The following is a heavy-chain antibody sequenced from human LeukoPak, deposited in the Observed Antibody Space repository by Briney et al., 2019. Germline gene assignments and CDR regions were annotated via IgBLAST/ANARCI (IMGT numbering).Heavy chain of an antibody. J-gene: IGHJ4*02. Sequence: PSETLSLTCTVSGGSISGYYWSWIRQPPGKGLEWIGEINHSGSTNYNPSLKSRVTISVDTSKNQFSLKLSSVTAADTAVYYCARGLRGTFDYWGQGTLVTVSS. CDR3: ARGLRGTFDY. CDR1: GGSISGYY. D-gene: IGHD1-1*01. CDR2: INHSGST. V-gene: IGHV4-34*01.